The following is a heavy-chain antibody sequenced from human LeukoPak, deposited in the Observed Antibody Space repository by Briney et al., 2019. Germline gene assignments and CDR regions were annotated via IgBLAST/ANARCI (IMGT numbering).Heavy chain of an antibody. CDR2: IYYSGSA. D-gene: IGHD6-6*01. V-gene: IGHV4-39*01. CDR3: ARHRGSSSNFDY. Sequence: SETLSLTCTVSGGSISRNNYYWDWIRQPPGKGLEYIGSIYYSGSAYYTPSLKSRVTISVDTSKNQFSLKLSSVTATDTAAYYCARHRGSSSNFDYWGQGTLVTVSS. CDR1: GGSISRNNYY. J-gene: IGHJ4*02.